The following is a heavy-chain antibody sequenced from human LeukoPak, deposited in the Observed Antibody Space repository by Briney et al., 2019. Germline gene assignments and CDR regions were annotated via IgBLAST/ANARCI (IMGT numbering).Heavy chain of an antibody. D-gene: IGHD3-10*01. Sequence: GGSLRLSCAASGFIFSSYAMSWVRQAPGKGLEWVSVISASGGTTYYADSVKGRFTISRDNSKNTLYLQMNSLRAEDTAVYYCAKTITGSYFRLDYWGQGTLVTVPS. V-gene: IGHV3-23*01. CDR3: AKTITGSYFRLDY. J-gene: IGHJ4*02. CDR2: ISASGGTT. CDR1: GFIFSSYA.